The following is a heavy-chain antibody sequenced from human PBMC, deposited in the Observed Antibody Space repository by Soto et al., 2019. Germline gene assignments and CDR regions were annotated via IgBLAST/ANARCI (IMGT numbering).Heavy chain of an antibody. J-gene: IGHJ3*02. CDR2: INGDGSST. D-gene: IGHD6-6*01. Sequence: EVQLVESGGGLVQSGGSLRLSCAASGFTFRRYWMHWVRQASGKGLVWVSRINGDGSSTSYADSVKGRFTISRDNAKNTLYLQMTSLRAEDTAVYYCVSLVERSDIAFDIWGQGTMFTVSS. V-gene: IGHV3-74*01. CDR1: GFTFRRYW. CDR3: VSLVERSDIAFDI.